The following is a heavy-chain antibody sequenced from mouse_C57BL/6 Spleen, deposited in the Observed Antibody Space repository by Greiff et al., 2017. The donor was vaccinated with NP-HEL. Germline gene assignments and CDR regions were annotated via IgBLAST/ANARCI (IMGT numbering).Heavy chain of an antibody. D-gene: IGHD4-1*01. CDR3: ARRTGRGDFDY. V-gene: IGHV1-50*01. Sequence: QVQLQQPGAELVKPGASVRLSCKASGNTFTSYWMQWVKQRPGQGLEWIGEIDPSDSYTNYNQKFKGKATLTVDTSSSTAYMQLSSLTSEDSAVYYCARRTGRGDFDYWGQGTTLTVSS. CDR1: GNTFTSYW. CDR2: IDPSDSYT. J-gene: IGHJ2*01.